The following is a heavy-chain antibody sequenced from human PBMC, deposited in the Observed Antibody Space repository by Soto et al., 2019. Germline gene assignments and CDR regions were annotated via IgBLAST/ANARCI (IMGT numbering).Heavy chain of an antibody. CDR2: IYYSGST. CDR1: GGSISSYY. D-gene: IGHD3-10*01. CDR3: ARVFPYYYGSGSFPDYYYYGMDV. J-gene: IGHJ6*02. Sequence: PSETLSLTCTVSGGSISSYYWSWIRQPPGKGLEWIGYIYYSGSTNYNPSLKSRVTISVDTSKNQFSLKLSSVTAADTAVYYCARVFPYYYGSGSFPDYYYYGMDVRGQGTTVTVSS. V-gene: IGHV4-59*01.